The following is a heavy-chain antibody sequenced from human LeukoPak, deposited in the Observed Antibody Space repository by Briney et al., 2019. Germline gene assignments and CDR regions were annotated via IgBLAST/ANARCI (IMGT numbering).Heavy chain of an antibody. Sequence: PGRSLRLSCAASGFTFSSYGMHWVRQAPGKGLEWVAVISYDGSNKYYADSVKGRFTISRDNSKNTLYLQMNSLRAEDTAVYYCARESSGYPDYWGQGTLVTVSS. CDR1: GFTFSSYG. J-gene: IGHJ4*02. CDR3: ARESSGYPDY. V-gene: IGHV3-30*03. D-gene: IGHD3-22*01. CDR2: ISYDGSNK.